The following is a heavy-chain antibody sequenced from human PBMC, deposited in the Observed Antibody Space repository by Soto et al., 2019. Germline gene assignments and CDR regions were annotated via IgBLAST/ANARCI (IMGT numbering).Heavy chain of an antibody. J-gene: IGHJ6*02. CDR1: GFSLSTSGVG. CDR2: IYWNDDK. CDR3: AHSRGSSLYRRYYYYYCMDF. Sequence: QITLKESGPTLVKPTQTLTLTCTFSGFSLSTSGVGVGWIRQPPGKALEWLALIYWNDDKRYSPSLKSRLTITKDTSKNQVVLTMTNMDPVDTATYYCAHSRGSSLYRRYYYYYCMDFWGQGTTVTVSS. D-gene: IGHD6-13*01. V-gene: IGHV2-5*01.